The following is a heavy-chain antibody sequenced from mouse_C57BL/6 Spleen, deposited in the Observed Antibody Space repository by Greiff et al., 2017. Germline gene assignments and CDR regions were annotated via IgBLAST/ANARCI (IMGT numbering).Heavy chain of an antibody. CDR3: ARSHLGLYAMDY. D-gene: IGHD3-1*01. CDR2: INPNNGGT. Sequence: VQLQQSGPELVKPGASVKISCKASGYTFTDYYMNWVKQSHGKSLEWIGDINPNNGGTSYNQKFKGKATLTVDKSSSTAYMELRSLTSEDSAVYYCARSHLGLYAMDYWGQGTSVTVSS. V-gene: IGHV1-26*01. J-gene: IGHJ4*01. CDR1: GYTFTDYY.